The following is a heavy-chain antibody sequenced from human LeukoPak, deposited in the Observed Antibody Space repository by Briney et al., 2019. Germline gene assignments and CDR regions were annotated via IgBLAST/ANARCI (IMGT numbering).Heavy chain of an antibody. CDR3: ASLASSTSSHYYYYYMDV. D-gene: IGHD2-2*01. Sequence: SETLSLTCAVYGGSFSGYYWSWIRQPPGKGLEWIGEINLSGSTNYNPSLKSRVTISVDTSKNQFSLKLSSVTAADTAVYYCASLASSTSSHYYYYYMDVWGKGTTVTVSS. CDR1: GGSFSGYY. V-gene: IGHV4-34*01. J-gene: IGHJ6*03. CDR2: INLSGST.